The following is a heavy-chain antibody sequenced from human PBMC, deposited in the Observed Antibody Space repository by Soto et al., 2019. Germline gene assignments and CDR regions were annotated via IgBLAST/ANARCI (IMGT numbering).Heavy chain of an antibody. J-gene: IGHJ4*02. CDR1: GCSISSYY. V-gene: IGHV4-59*01. D-gene: IGHD1-7*01. CDR2: IYYSGST. Sequence: SETLSLTSTVSGCSISSYYWSWIRQPPGKGLEWIGYIYYSGSTSYNPSLKSRVTISVDNSKNTLYLQMNSLRAEDTAVYYCAKDPLSTVYNWKYPAYWGQGTLVTVSS. CDR3: AKDPLSTVYNWKYPAY.